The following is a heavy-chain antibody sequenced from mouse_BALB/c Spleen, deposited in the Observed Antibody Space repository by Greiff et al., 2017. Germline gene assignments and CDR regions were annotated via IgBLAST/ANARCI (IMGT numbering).Heavy chain of an antibody. J-gene: IGHJ4*01. CDR2: IWAGGST. Sequence: VQVVESGPGLVAPSQSLSITCTVSGFSLTSYGVHWVRQPPGKGLEWLGVIWAGGSTNYNSALMSRLSISKDNSKSQVFLKMNSLQTDDTAMYYCATLSTGGYYAMDYWGQGTSVTVSS. D-gene: IGHD1-1*01. CDR1: GFSLTSYG. CDR3: ATLSTGGYYAMDY. V-gene: IGHV2-9*02.